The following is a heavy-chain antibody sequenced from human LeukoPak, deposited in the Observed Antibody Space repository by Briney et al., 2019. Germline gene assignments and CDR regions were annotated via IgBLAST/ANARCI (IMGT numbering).Heavy chain of an antibody. CDR3: ARYSGSYGTANDY. Sequence: GASVKVSCKASGYTFTGYYMHWVRQAPGQGLEWMGRINPNSGGTNYAQKFQGRVTMTRDTSISTAYMELSRLRSDDTAVYYCARYSGSYGTANDYWGQGTLVTVSS. D-gene: IGHD1-26*01. CDR2: INPNSGGT. J-gene: IGHJ4*02. V-gene: IGHV1-2*06. CDR1: GYTFTGYY.